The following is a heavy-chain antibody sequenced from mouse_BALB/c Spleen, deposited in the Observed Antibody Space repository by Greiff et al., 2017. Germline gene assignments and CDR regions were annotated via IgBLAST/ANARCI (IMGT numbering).Heavy chain of an antibody. CDR2: IRLKSNNYAT. J-gene: IGHJ4*01. Sequence: DVMLVESGGGLVQPGGSMKLSCVASGFTFSNYWMNWVRQSPEKGLEWVAEIRLKSNNYATHYAESVKGRFTISRDDSKSSVYLQMNNLRAEDTGIYYCTTYYGYDAMDYWGQGTSVTVSS. CDR1: GFTFSNYW. D-gene: IGHD1-2*01. V-gene: IGHV6-6*02. CDR3: TTYYGYDAMDY.